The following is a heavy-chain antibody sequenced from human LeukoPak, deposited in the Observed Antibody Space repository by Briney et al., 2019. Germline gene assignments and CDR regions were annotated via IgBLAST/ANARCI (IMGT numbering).Heavy chain of an antibody. V-gene: IGHV4-59*01. CDR1: GGSISSYY. J-gene: IGHJ4*02. Sequence: SETLSLTCTVSGGSISSYYWSWIRQPPGKGLEWIGYIYYSGSTNYNPSLKSRITISVDTSNNQFSLQLSSVTAADTAVYYCASSPDILTGYYNDYWGQGTLVTVSS. CDR2: IYYSGST. D-gene: IGHD3-9*01. CDR3: ASSPDILTGYYNDY.